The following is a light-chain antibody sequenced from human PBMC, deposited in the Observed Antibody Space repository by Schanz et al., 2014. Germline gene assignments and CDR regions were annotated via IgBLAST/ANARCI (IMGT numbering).Light chain of an antibody. CDR2: DAS. CDR3: QHYSMSPL. V-gene: IGKV3-11*01. J-gene: IGKJ1*01. CDR1: QSVSSY. Sequence: EIVLTQSPATLSLSPGERATLSCRASQSVSSYLAWYQQKPGQAPRLLIYDASNRATGIPARFSGSGSGTDFTLPISSLEPEDFEVYYCQHYSMSPLFGQGTKVEIK.